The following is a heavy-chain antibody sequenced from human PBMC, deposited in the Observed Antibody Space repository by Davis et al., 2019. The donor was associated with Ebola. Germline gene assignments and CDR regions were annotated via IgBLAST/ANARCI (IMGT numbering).Heavy chain of an antibody. CDR3: ASLTVVTSIDY. J-gene: IGHJ4*02. V-gene: IGHV4-59*01. CDR1: GGSISSYY. Sequence: MPGGSLRLSCTVSGGSISSYYWSWIRQPPGKGLEWIGYIYYSGSTNYNPSLKSRVTISVDTSKNQFSLKLSSVTAADTAVYYCASLTVVTSIDYWGQGTLVTVSS. CDR2: IYYSGST. D-gene: IGHD4-23*01.